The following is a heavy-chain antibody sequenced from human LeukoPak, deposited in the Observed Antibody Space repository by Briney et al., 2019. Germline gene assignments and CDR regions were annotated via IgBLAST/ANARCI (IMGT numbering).Heavy chain of an antibody. D-gene: IGHD2-15*01. CDR1: GGTFSSYA. CDR2: IIPIFGTA. Sequence: SVKVSCKASGGTFSSYAISWVRQAPGQGLGWMGGIIPIFGTANYAQKFQGRVTITTDESTSTAYMELSSLRSEDTAVYYCARGYCSGGSCYPFDYWGQGTLVTVSS. J-gene: IGHJ4*02. V-gene: IGHV1-69*05. CDR3: ARGYCSGGSCYPFDY.